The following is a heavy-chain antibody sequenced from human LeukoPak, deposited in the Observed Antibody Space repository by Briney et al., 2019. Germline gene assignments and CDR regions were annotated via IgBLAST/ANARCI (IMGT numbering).Heavy chain of an antibody. J-gene: IGHJ4*02. CDR1: GGSISSYY. CDR2: IYYSGST. CDR3: ARATVGATTKLDY. V-gene: IGHV4-59*01. Sequence: PSETLSLTCTVSGGSISSYYWSWIRQPPGKGLEWIGYIYYSGSTNYNPSLKSRVTISVDTSKNQFSLKLSSVTAADTAVYYCARATVGATTKLDYWGQGTLVTVSS. D-gene: IGHD1-26*01.